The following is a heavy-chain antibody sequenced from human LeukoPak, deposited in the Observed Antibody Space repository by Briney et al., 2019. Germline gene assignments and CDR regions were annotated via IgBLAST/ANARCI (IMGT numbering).Heavy chain of an antibody. J-gene: IGHJ3*02. D-gene: IGHD3-9*01. V-gene: IGHV1-69*13. CDR1: GGTFSSYA. CDR2: IIPIFGTA. Sequence: SVKVSCKASGGTFSSYAISWVRQAPGQGLEWMGGIIPIFGTANYAQKFQGRVTITADESTSTAYMELSSLRSEDTAVYYCARDWNDILTGYYNGPGLDAFDIWGQGTMVTVSS. CDR3: ARDWNDILTGYYNGPGLDAFDI.